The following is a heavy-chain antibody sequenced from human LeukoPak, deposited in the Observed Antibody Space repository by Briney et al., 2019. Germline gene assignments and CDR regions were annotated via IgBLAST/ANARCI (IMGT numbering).Heavy chain of an antibody. D-gene: IGHD3-3*01. J-gene: IGHJ5*02. CDR3: ARLVDYDFWSGTYPKHSFDP. V-gene: IGHV4-39*01. CDR2: IYYSGST. CDR1: GGSISSSSYY. Sequence: SETLSLTCTVSGGSISSSSYYWGWIRQPAGKGLEWIGSIYYSGSTYYNPSLKSRVTISVDTSKNQFSLKLSSVTAADTAVYYCARLVDYDFWSGTYPKHSFDPWGQGTLVTVSS.